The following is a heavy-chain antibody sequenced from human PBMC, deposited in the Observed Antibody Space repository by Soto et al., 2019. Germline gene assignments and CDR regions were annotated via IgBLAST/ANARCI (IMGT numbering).Heavy chain of an antibody. CDR3: TRRDCSGGNCYSDFDF. V-gene: IGHV3-73*01. CDR1: GFRFSGSD. D-gene: IGHD2-15*01. Sequence: GGSLRLSCAASGFRFSGSDMHWVRQASGEGLEWVGRIKTKAESYATALAASVKGRFSMSRDDSKNTAYLEMNSLKTEDTAVYFCTRRDCSGGNCYSDFDFWGQGALVTVSS. J-gene: IGHJ4*02. CDR2: IKTKAESYAT.